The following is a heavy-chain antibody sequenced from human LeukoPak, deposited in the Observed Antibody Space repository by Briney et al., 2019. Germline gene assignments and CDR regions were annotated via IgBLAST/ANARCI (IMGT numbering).Heavy chain of an antibody. CDR1: GGSISSYY. D-gene: IGHD2-2*02. J-gene: IGHJ4*02. CDR3: ARGYCSSTSCYNLDY. CDR2: IYYSGST. V-gene: IGHV4-59*01. Sequence: TSETLSLTCTVSGGSISSYYWSWIRQPPGKGLKWIGYIYYSGSTNYNPSLKSRVTISVDTSKNQFSLKLSSVTAADTAVYYCARGYCSSTSCYNLDYWGQGTLVTVSS.